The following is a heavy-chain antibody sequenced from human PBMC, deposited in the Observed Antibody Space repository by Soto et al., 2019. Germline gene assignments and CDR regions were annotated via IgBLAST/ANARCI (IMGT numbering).Heavy chain of an antibody. CDR3: AKGRDIVLMVYASYYFDY. V-gene: IGHV3-23*01. D-gene: IGHD2-8*01. CDR1: GFTFSSYA. Sequence: LRLSCAASGFTFSSYAISWVRQSPGKGLEWVSAISGSGGSTYYADSVKGRFTISRDNSKNTLYLQMNSLRAEDTAVYYCAKGRDIVLMVYASYYFDYWGQGTLVTVSS. J-gene: IGHJ4*02. CDR2: ISGSGGST.